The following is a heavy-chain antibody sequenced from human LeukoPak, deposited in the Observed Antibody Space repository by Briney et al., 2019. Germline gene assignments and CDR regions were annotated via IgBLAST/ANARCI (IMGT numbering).Heavy chain of an antibody. D-gene: IGHD2-2*01. J-gene: IGHJ6*03. CDR3: ARHLSGCSSTSCYSGFYYYYYMDV. CDR2: IYYSGST. Sequence: VKPSETLSLTCTVSGGSISSSSYYWGWIRQPPGKGLEWIGSIYYSGSTYYNPSLKSRVTISVDTSKNQFSLKLSSVTAADTAVYYCARHLSGCSSTSCYSGFYYYYYMDVWGKGTTVTVSS. CDR1: GGSISSSSYY. V-gene: IGHV4-39*01.